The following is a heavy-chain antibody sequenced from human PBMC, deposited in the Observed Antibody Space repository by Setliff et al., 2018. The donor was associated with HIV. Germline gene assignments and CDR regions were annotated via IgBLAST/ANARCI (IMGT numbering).Heavy chain of an antibody. CDR2: INPTGGST. V-gene: IGHV1-46*01. D-gene: IGHD5-12*01. Sequence: ASVKVSCKPSGYSFTNHYMHWVQQAPGQGLEWMGVINPTGGSTRNTQKFQGRVAMTRDTSTSTVYMELSSLRSEDTAVYYCASAGAWQRNALDIWGQGTMVTVS. CDR1: GYSFTNHY. CDR3: ASAGAWQRNALDI. J-gene: IGHJ3*02.